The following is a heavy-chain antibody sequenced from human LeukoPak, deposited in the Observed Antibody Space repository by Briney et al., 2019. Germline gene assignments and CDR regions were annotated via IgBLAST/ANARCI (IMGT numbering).Heavy chain of an antibody. J-gene: IGHJ6*02. Sequence: PPQTLSLTCAVSGGSLSSGGYSWSWIRQPPGKGLEWIGYIYHSGSTYYNPPLKSRVTISVDTSKNQFSLKLSSVTAADTAVYYCARWSYGYPPYYGMDVWGQGTTVTVSS. D-gene: IGHD5-18*01. CDR2: IYHSGST. CDR3: ARWSYGYPPYYGMDV. V-gene: IGHV4-30-2*01. CDR1: GGSLSSGGYS.